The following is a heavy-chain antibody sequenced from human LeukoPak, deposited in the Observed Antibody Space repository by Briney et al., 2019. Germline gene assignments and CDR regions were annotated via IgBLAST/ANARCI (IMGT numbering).Heavy chain of an antibody. J-gene: IGHJ5*02. D-gene: IGHD5-12*01. CDR2: MNPNSGNT. CDR1: GYTFTSYD. Sequence: ASVKVSCKASGYTFTSYDINWVRQATGQGLEWMGWMNPNSGNTGYAQKFQGRVTMTRITSISTAYLELSSLRSEDTAAYYCARGPILYSGYDGGSWFDPWGQGTLVTVSS. CDR3: ARGPILYSGYDGGSWFDP. V-gene: IGHV1-8*01.